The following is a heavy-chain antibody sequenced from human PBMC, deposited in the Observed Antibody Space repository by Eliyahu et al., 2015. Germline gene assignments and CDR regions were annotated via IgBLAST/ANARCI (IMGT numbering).Heavy chain of an antibody. CDR2: IYYSGST. J-gene: IGHJ5*02. CDR3: ARDNLDVVVPAARFDP. CDR1: GGSISSGGYY. D-gene: IGHD2-2*01. Sequence: QVQLQESGPGLVKPSQTLSLTCTVSGGSISSGGYYWSWIRQHPGKGLEWIGYIYYSGSTYYNPSLKSRVTISVDTSKNQFSLKLSSVTAADTAVYYCARDNLDVVVPAARFDPWGQGTLVTVSS. V-gene: IGHV4-31*03.